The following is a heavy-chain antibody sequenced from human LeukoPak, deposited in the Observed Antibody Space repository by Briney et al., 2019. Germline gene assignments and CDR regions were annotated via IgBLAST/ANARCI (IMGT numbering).Heavy chain of an antibody. CDR2: INHSGST. D-gene: IGHD3-22*01. J-gene: IGHJ5*02. Sequence: SETLSLTCAVYGGSFSGYYWSWIRQPPGKGLEWIGEINHSGSTNYNPSLKSRVTISVDTSKNQFSLKLSSVTAADTAVYYYARGGSSGLGTNWFDPWGQGTLVTVSS. V-gene: IGHV4-34*01. CDR3: ARGGSSGLGTNWFDP. CDR1: GGSFSGYY.